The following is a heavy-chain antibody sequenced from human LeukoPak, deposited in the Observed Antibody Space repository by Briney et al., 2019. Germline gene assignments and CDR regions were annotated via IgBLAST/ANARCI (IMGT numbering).Heavy chain of an antibody. CDR1: GGSISGYS. D-gene: IGHD1-26*01. CDR2: IYYSGRI. Sequence: SETLSLTCAVHGGSISGYSWSWIRQPPGKGLEWIGHIYYSGRINYNPSLKSRVTISVDTSKNQFSLKLSSVTAADTAVYYCARAVGGRVQHWGQGTLVTVSS. J-gene: IGHJ1*01. V-gene: IGHV4-59*01. CDR3: ARAVGGRVQH.